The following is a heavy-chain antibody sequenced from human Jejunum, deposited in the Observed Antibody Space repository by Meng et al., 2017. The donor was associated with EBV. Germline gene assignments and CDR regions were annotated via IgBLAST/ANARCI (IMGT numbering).Heavy chain of an antibody. V-gene: IGHV4-4*02. CDR3: ARYGSGYFPALWY. D-gene: IGHD3-3*01. J-gene: IGHJ4*02. Sequence: QVQLQEPAQGLVKPSGTLSLTFAVSGDSISSSNWWSWVRQPPGKGLEWIGEIYHSGSTNYNPSLKSRVTISVDKSKNQFSLKLSSVTAADTAVYYCARYGSGYFPALWYWGQGTLVTVSS. CDR1: GDSISSSNW. CDR2: IYHSGST.